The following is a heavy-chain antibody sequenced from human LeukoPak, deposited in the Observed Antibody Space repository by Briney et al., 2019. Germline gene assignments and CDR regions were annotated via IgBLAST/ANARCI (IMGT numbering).Heavy chain of an antibody. CDR1: GGSISSSNW. V-gene: IGHV4-4*02. Sequence: PSGTLSLTCAVSGGSISSSNWWSWVRQPPGKGLEWIGEIYHSGSTNYNPSLKSRVTIPVDKSKNQFSLKLSSVTAADTAVYYCARAAVAGVLHAFDIWGQGTMVTVSS. D-gene: IGHD6-19*01. J-gene: IGHJ3*02. CDR2: IYHSGST. CDR3: ARAAVAGVLHAFDI.